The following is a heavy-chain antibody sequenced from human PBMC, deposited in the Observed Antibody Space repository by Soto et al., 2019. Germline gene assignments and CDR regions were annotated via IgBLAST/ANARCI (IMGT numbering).Heavy chain of an antibody. CDR1: GYTFTSYY. CDR3: ARDRSRIVATIRYYYYYMDV. Sequence: ASVKVSCKASGYTFTSYYMHWVRQAPGQGLEWMGIINPSGGSTSYAQKFQGRVTMTRDTSTSTVYMELSSLRSEDTAVYYCARDRSRIVATIRYYYYYMDVWGKGTTVTVSS. CDR2: INPSGGST. J-gene: IGHJ6*03. D-gene: IGHD5-12*01. V-gene: IGHV1-46*03.